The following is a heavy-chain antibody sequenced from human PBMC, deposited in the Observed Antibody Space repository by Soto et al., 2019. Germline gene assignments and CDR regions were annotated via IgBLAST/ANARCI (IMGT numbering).Heavy chain of an antibody. J-gene: IGHJ4*02. V-gene: IGHV3-30-3*01. CDR2: ISYDGSNK. D-gene: IGHD5-18*01. Sequence: GGSLRLSCAASGFTFSSYAMHWVRQAPGKWLEWVAVISYDGSNKYYADSVKGRFTISRDNSKNTLYLQMNSLRAEDTAVYYCARDANIVRRVAMVSYFDYWGQGXLVTVSS. CDR3: ARDANIVRRVAMVSYFDY. CDR1: GFTFSSYA.